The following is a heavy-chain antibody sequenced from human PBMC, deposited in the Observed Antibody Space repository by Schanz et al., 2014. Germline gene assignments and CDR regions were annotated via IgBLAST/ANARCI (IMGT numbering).Heavy chain of an antibody. CDR2: ISYDGRNK. V-gene: IGHV3-30-3*01. Sequence: QVQLVESGGGVVQFGRSLRLSCAASGFTFSSYAMHWVRQAPGKGLEWVAVISYDGRNKYYADSVKGRFTISRDNSKNTLYLQMNSLRAEDTAVYYCAREQIMAAAGLVDYWGHGTLXTVSS. CDR1: GFTFSSYA. J-gene: IGHJ4*01. D-gene: IGHD6-13*01. CDR3: AREQIMAAAGLVDY.